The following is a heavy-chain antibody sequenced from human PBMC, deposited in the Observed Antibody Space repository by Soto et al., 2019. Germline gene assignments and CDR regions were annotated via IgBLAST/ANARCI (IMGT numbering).Heavy chain of an antibody. D-gene: IGHD3-10*01. J-gene: IGHJ4*02. CDR1: GYTFTSYG. CDR2: ISAYNGNT. Sequence: ASVKVSCKASGYTFTSYGISWVRQAPGQGLEWMGWISAYNGNTNYAQKLQGRVTMTTDTSTSTAYMELRSLRSDDTAVYYCASIWTASAAQYYYGSGNHYNIWGQGTLVSVSS. V-gene: IGHV1-18*01. CDR3: ASIWTASAAQYYYGSGNHYNI.